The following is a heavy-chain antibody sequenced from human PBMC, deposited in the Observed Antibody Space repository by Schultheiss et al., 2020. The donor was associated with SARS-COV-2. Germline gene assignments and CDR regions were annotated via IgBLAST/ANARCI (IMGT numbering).Heavy chain of an antibody. J-gene: IGHJ6*02. D-gene: IGHD3-9*01. CDR1: GFTFSSYG. Sequence: ESLKISCAASGFTFSSYGMHWVRQAPGKGLEWVSGISWNSGSIGYADSVKGRFTISRDNAKNSLYLQMNSLRAEDTAVYYCARDLNDILTGYGMDVWGQGTTVTVSS. V-gene: IGHV3-48*01. CDR3: ARDLNDILTGYGMDV. CDR2: ISWNSGSI.